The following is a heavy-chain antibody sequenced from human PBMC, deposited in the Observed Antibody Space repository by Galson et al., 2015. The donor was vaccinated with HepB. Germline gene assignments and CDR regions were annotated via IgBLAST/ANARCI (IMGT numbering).Heavy chain of an antibody. Sequence: SVKVSCKASGYTFTSYYMHWVRQAPGQGLEWMGIINPSGGSTSYAQKFQGRVTMTRDTSTSTVYMELSSLRSEDTAVYYCARVGLHDSSGNYYYYGMDVCGQGTTVTVSS. CDR2: INPSGGST. CDR1: GYTFTSYY. J-gene: IGHJ6*02. CDR3: ARVGLHDSSGNYYYYGMDV. V-gene: IGHV1-46*03. D-gene: IGHD3-22*01.